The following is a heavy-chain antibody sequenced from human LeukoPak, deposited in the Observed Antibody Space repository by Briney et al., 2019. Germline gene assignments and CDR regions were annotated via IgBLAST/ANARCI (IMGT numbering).Heavy chain of an antibody. CDR2: IIPILGVA. J-gene: IGHJ4*02. Sequence: SVKVSCKASGYTFTSYDINWVRQAPGQGLEWMGRIIPILGVANYAQKFQGRVTITADKSTSTAYMELSSLRSEDTAVYYCARWTQDSSGYYAAAVDYWGQGTLVTVSP. V-gene: IGHV1-69*04. CDR3: ARWTQDSSGYYAAAVDY. CDR1: GYTFTSYD. D-gene: IGHD3-22*01.